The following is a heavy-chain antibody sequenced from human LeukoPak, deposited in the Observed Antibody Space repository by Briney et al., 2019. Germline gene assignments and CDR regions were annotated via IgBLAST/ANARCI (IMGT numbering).Heavy chain of an antibody. D-gene: IGHD3-3*01. CDR2: IIPIFGTA. V-gene: IGHV1-69*13. CDR3: ARVGAGPIFGVVTKDNPFDY. J-gene: IGHJ4*02. CDR1: GGTFSSYA. Sequence: ASVKVSCKASGGTFSSYAISWVRQAPGQGLEWMGGIIPIFGTANYAQEFQGRVTITADESTSTAYMELSSLRSEDTAVYYCARVGAGPIFGVVTKDNPFDYWGQGTLVTVSS.